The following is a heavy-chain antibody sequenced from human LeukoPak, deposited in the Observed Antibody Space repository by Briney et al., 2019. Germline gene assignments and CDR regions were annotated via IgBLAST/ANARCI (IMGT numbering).Heavy chain of an antibody. CDR1: GFTFSSYG. J-gene: IGHJ4*02. CDR3: ARAKPKNMVRGLIMRRESRYYFDY. D-gene: IGHD3-10*01. Sequence: PGGSLRLSCAASGFTFSSYGMSWVRRAPGKGLEWVSAISGSGGSTYYADSVKGRFTISRDNSKSTLYIQMNSLRAEDTAVYYCARAKPKNMVRGLIMRRESRYYFDYWGQGTLVTVSS. CDR2: ISGSGGST. V-gene: IGHV3-23*01.